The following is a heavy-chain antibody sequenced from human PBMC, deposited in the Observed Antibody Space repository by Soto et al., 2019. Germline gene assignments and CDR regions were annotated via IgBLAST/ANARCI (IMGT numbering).Heavy chain of an antibody. CDR3: ARDDILTGYRRLYGMDV. Sequence: GWSLRLSCASSVFTFISYWMSWVRQAPGKGLEWVANIKQDGSEKYYVDSVKGRFTISRDNAKNSLYLQMNSLRAEDTAVYYCARDDILTGYRRLYGMDVWGQGTTVTVSS. CDR2: IKQDGSEK. J-gene: IGHJ6*02. D-gene: IGHD3-9*01. V-gene: IGHV3-7*03. CDR1: VFTFISYW.